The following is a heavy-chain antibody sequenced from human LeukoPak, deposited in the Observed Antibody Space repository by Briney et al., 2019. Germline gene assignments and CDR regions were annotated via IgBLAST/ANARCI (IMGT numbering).Heavy chain of an antibody. J-gene: IGHJ4*02. V-gene: IGHV3-23*01. CDR1: GFTFSSYA. Sequence: GGSLRLSCAASGFTFSSYAMSWVRQAPGKGLEWVSAISGSGGSTYYADSVKGRFTISRDNSKNTLYLQMNSLRAKDTAVYYCAKVFGRVGTFDYWGQGTLVTVSS. CDR3: AKVFGRVGTFDY. CDR2: ISGSGGST. D-gene: IGHD4-23*01.